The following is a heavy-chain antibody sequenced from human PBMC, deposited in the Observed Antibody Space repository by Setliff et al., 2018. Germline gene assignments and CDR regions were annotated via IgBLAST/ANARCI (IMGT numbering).Heavy chain of an antibody. Sequence: GASVQVSCKASGCSFNSHGGSWVRQDPGQGREGMGGISSYNNDVTNYLQRFQARVTMTTDTSTNAAYMELRSLRSDDTAVYYCAISSLSLFSGGTCPNAFDVWGQGTMVTVSS. CDR3: AISSLSLFSGGTCPNAFDV. D-gene: IGHD2-15*01. V-gene: IGHV1-18*01. CDR1: GCSFNSHG. J-gene: IGHJ3*01. CDR2: ISSYNNDVT.